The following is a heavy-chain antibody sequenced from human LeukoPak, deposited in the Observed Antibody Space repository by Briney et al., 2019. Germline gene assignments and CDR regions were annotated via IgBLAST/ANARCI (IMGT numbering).Heavy chain of an antibody. CDR1: GGSFSGYY. V-gene: IGHV4-34*01. CDR2: IHHSGRT. Sequence: SGTLSLTCAVYGGSFSGYYWSWIRQPPGKGLEWIGEIHHSGRTNYNPSLKSRVTISVDTSKNQFSLKLSSVTAADTAVYYCARGVSPKGMGGRRFDYWGQGTLVTVSS. J-gene: IGHJ4*02. D-gene: IGHD1-26*01. CDR3: ARGVSPKGMGGRRFDY.